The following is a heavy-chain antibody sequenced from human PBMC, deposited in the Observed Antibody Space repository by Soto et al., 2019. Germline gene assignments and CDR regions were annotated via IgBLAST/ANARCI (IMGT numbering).Heavy chain of an antibody. V-gene: IGHV1-46*03. CDR2: INPSGGST. CDR3: ARVYFSGGSCHYYYYYYMDV. Sequence: ASVKVSCKASGYTFTSYYMHWVRQAPGQGLEWMGIINPSGGSTSYAQKFQGRVTMTRDTSTSTVYMELSSLRSEDTAVYYCARVYFSGGSCHYYYYYYMDVWGKGTTVTVSS. D-gene: IGHD2-15*01. J-gene: IGHJ6*03. CDR1: GYTFTSYY.